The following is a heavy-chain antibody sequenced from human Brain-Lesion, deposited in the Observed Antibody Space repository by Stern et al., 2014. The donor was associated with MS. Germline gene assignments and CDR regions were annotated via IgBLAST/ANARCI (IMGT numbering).Heavy chain of an antibody. V-gene: IGHV3-30*18. CDR3: AKDRQYLTYFFDH. CDR2: VSYDGSNK. J-gene: IGHJ5*02. D-gene: IGHD2/OR15-2a*01. Sequence: VQLVESEGGVVQPGRPLRLSCVASGFTFGSCAMHWVRQAPGKGLEWVAGVSYDGSNKYYADSVKGRFTISRDNSQNTLYMQMSSLRPEDTAVYYCAKDRQYLTYFFDHWGQGSLVTVSS. CDR1: GFTFGSCA.